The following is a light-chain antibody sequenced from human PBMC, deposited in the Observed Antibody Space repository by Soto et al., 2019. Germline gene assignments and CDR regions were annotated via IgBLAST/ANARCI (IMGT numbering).Light chain of an antibody. CDR3: QQYGSSRLT. CDR1: QSVSSSF. CDR2: GAS. V-gene: IGKV3-20*01. J-gene: IGKJ4*01. Sequence: EIVLTQSPGTLSLSPGERATLSCRASQSVSSSFLAWYQQKPGQAPMLLIYGASSRATGITDRFSGSVSGTDLTLTISRLEPEDVAVYYCQQYGSSRLTFGGGTKMEIK.